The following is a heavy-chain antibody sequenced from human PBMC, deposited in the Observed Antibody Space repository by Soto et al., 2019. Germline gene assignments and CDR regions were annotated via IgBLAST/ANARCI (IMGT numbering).Heavy chain of an antibody. CDR2: IYYSGST. D-gene: IGHD3-22*01. V-gene: IGHV4-39*02. CDR3: ARDFFDSSGYTTNWFDP. J-gene: IGHJ5*02. Sequence: SETLSLTCIVSGESISGTIYYWGWIRQPPGKGLEWIGSIYYSGSTYYNPSLKSRVTISVDTSKNHFSLKLTSVTAADAALYYCARDFFDSSGYTTNWFDPWGQGTLVTVSS. CDR1: GESISGTIYY.